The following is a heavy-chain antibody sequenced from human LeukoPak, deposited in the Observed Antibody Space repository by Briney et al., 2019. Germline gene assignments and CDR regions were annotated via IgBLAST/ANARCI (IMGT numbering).Heavy chain of an antibody. CDR2: ISSLSGTI. V-gene: IGHV3-48*01. D-gene: IGHD3-16*01. CDR3: VRDQGGAVSY. CDR1: GFPFSSYS. Sequence: GGSLRLSFAASGFPFSSYSMNWVRQAPGKGLEWVSYISSLSGTIYYADSVKGRFIISRDNAQNSLFLQMSSLRAEDTAVYYCVRDQGGAVSYWGQGTLVTVSS. J-gene: IGHJ4*02.